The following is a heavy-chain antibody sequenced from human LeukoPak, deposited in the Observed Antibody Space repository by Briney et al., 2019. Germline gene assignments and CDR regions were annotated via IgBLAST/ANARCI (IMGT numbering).Heavy chain of an antibody. V-gene: IGHV3-33*01. CDR1: GFTFSSYG. D-gene: IGHD5/OR15-5a*01. J-gene: IGHJ3*02. CDR3: ARLRGVYDAFDI. Sequence: PGSTLRLSCAASGFTFSSYGMHWVRRAPGKGLEGVGVIWYDGSNKYYADTVKGRFTISRDNSRNTLYLQMNSLRAEDTAVYYCARLRGVYDAFDIWGQGTMVTVSS. CDR2: IWYDGSNK.